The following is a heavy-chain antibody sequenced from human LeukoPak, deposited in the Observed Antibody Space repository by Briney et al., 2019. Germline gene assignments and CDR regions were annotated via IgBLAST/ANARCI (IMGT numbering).Heavy chain of an antibody. V-gene: IGHV3-9*01. J-gene: IGHJ4*02. CDR2: ISWNSGSI. CDR3: AKDMYSSGYLFDY. CDR1: GFTFDDYA. Sequence: GGSLRLSCAASGFTFDDYAMPWVRQAPGKGLEWVSGISWNSGSIGYADSVKGRFTISRDNAKNSLYLQMNSLRAEDTALYYCAKDMYSSGYLFDYWGQGTLVTVSS. D-gene: IGHD3-22*01.